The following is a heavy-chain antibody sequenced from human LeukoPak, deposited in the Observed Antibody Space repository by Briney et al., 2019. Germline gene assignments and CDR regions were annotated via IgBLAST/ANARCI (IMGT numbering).Heavy chain of an antibody. V-gene: IGHV1-69*13. D-gene: IGHD2-21*01. CDR2: IIPIFGTA. J-gene: IGHJ4*02. Sequence: EASVKVSCKASGGTFSSYAISWVRQAPGQGLEWMGGIIPIFGTANYAQKFQGRVTITADESTSTAYMELSSLRSEDTAVYYCARKAYCGGDCYSVAYFDYWGQGTLVTVSS. CDR1: GGTFSSYA. CDR3: ARKAYCGGDCYSVAYFDY.